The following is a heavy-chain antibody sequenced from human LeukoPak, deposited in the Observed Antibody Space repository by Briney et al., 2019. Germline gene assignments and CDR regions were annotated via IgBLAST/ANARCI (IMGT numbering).Heavy chain of an antibody. V-gene: IGHV4-34*01. CDR2: INHSGST. J-gene: IGHJ3*02. CDR3: ARGIAARPDAFDI. D-gene: IGHD6-6*01. Sequence: PSETLSLTCAVYGGSFSGYYWSWIRQPPGKGLEWIGEINHSGSTNYNPSLKSRVTISVDTSKNQFSLKLSSVTAADTAVYYCARGIAARPDAFDIWGQGTMVTVSS. CDR1: GGSFSGYY.